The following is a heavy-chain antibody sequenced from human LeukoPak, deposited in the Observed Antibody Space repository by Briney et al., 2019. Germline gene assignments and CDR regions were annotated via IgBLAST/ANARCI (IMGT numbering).Heavy chain of an antibody. CDR1: GTSISNYY. Sequence: SETLSLTCTVSGTSISNYYWSWIRQPPGKGLEWIGYIYNSGSTNYNPSLKSRATMSLDSSKNQFSLRLTSVTAADMAVYYCAMQVGIYGDYNNWFGPWGQGARVTVSS. V-gene: IGHV4-4*08. J-gene: IGHJ5*02. D-gene: IGHD4-17*01. CDR3: AMQVGIYGDYNNWFGP. CDR2: IYNSGST.